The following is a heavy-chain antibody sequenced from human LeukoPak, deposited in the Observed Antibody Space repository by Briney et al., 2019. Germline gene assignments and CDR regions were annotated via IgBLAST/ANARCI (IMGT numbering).Heavy chain of an antibody. CDR2: IYPGDSDT. CDR3: ATVESTSWSTLEY. J-gene: IGHJ4*02. V-gene: IGHV5-51*01. CDR1: GYSFTTYW. D-gene: IGHD2-2*01. Sequence: LGESLKISCQDSGYSFTTYWIGWVRQMPGKGLEWMGIIYPGDSDTRYSPSFQGQVTISVDKSINTAYLEWSSLKAADTAMYYCATVESTSWSTLEYWGQGTLVTVSS.